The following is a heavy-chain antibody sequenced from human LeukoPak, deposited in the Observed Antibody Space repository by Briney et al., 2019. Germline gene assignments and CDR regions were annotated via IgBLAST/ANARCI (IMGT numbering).Heavy chain of an antibody. CDR1: GGSISSYY. V-gene: IGHV4-59*01. CDR3: ARGGVPSYDFWSAASWFDP. Sequence: SETLSLTCTVSGGSISSYYWSWIRQPPGKGLEWIGYIYYSGSTNYNPSLKSRVTISVDTSKNQFSLKLSSVTAADTAVYYCARGGVPSYDFWSAASWFDPWGQGTLVTVSS. J-gene: IGHJ5*02. D-gene: IGHD3-3*01. CDR2: IYYSGST.